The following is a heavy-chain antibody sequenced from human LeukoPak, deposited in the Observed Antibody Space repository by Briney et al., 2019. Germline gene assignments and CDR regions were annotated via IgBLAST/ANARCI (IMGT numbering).Heavy chain of an antibody. CDR2: IKEDGVER. J-gene: IGHJ4*02. Sequence: GGSLRLSCATSGFNFRDFWMSWVRQAPGKGLEWVANIKEDGVERSYVDSVMGRFTISRDNTKNSLYLQMNSLRGEDTAVYYCERTKPYDYWGQGTLVTVSS. CDR1: GFNFRDFW. D-gene: IGHD2-8*01. V-gene: IGHV3-7*01. CDR3: ERTKPYDY.